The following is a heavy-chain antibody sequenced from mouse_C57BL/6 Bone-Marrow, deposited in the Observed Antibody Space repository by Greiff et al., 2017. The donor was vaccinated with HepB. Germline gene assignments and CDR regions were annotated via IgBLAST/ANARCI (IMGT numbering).Heavy chain of an antibody. CDR2: IDPSDSYT. Sequence: VQLQQPGAELVRPGTSVKLSCKASGYTFTSYWMHWVKQRPGQGLEWIGVIDPSDSYTNYNQKFKGKATLTVDTSSSTAYMQLSILTSEDSAVYYCARSLFITTVVPFAYWGQGTLVTVSA. V-gene: IGHV1-59*01. D-gene: IGHD1-1*01. CDR3: ARSLFITTVVPFAY. J-gene: IGHJ3*01. CDR1: GYTFTSYW.